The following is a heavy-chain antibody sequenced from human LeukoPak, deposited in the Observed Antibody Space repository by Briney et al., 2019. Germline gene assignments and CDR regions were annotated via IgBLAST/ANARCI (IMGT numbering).Heavy chain of an antibody. D-gene: IGHD3-9*01. CDR2: IIPIFGTA. J-gene: IGHJ4*02. CDR1: GYTFTSYG. Sequence: SVKVSCKASGYTFTSYGISWVRQVPGQGLEWMGGIIPIFGTANYAQKFQGRVTITADESTSTAYMELSSLRSEDTAVYYCARGDYDILTGYYPSGYWGQGTLVTVSS. V-gene: IGHV1-69*13. CDR3: ARGDYDILTGYYPSGY.